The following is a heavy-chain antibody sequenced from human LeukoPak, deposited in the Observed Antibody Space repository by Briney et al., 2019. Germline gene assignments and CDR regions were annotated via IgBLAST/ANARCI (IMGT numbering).Heavy chain of an antibody. D-gene: IGHD3-10*01. J-gene: IGHJ4*02. Sequence: GGSLRLSCAASGFTFSNAWMSWARQAPGKGPEWVGRIKSKTDGGTTDYAAPVKGRFTISRDDSKPTLYLQMNSLKTEDTAVYYCTTGITMVRGVIHLIDYWGQGTLVTVSS. CDR3: TTGITMVRGVIHLIDY. V-gene: IGHV3-15*01. CDR1: GFTFSNAW. CDR2: IKSKTDGGTT.